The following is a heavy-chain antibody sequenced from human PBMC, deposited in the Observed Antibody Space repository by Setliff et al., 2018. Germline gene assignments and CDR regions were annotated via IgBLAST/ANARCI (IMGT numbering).Heavy chain of an antibody. CDR3: AKSSGSSSSTNLEY. V-gene: IGHV3-23*01. J-gene: IGHJ4*02. Sequence: GGSLRLSCTTSGFTFFSYTMNWVRQAPGKGLEWVSAITDDGGTTHYAGSVKGRFTIARDNSNSTLYLQMSSLRVEDTALYYCAKSSGSSSSTNLEYLGPGTLVTVSS. CDR1: GFTFFSYT. D-gene: IGHD6-6*01. CDR2: ITDDGGTT.